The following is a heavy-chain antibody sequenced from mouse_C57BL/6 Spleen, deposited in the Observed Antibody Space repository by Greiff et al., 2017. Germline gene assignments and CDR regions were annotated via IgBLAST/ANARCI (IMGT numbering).Heavy chain of an antibody. CDR2: IYPGDGDT. CDR3: AMTAQATRAMDY. CDR1: GYAFSSSW. V-gene: IGHV1-82*01. J-gene: IGHJ4*01. Sequence: VMLVESGPELVKPGASVKISCKASGYAFSSSWMNWVKQRPGRGLEWIGRIYPGDGDTNYNGKFKGKATLTADKSSSTAYLQLSSLTSEDSAVYFCAMTAQATRAMDYWGQGTSVTVSS. D-gene: IGHD3-2*02.